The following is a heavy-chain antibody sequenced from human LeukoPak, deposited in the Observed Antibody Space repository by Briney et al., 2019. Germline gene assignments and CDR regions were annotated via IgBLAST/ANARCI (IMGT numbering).Heavy chain of an antibody. V-gene: IGHV3-21*01. D-gene: IGHD6-19*01. J-gene: IGHJ4*02. CDR2: ISSSSSYI. CDR3: TRVLYSSGWYGDHY. Sequence: GGSLRLSCAASGFTFSSYSMNWVRQAPGKGLEWVSSISSSSSYIYYADSVKGRFTVSRDNAKKSLYLQMNSLRAEDTAVYYCTRVLYSSGWYGDHYWGQGTLVTVSS. CDR1: GFTFSSYS.